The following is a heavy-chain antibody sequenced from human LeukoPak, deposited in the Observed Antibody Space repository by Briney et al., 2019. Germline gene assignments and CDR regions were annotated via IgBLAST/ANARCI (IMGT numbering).Heavy chain of an antibody. CDR3: AKDWHGDTTFDY. Sequence: PGGSLRLSCAASEFTFSSYGMHWVRQAPGKGLEWVAVISYDGSNKYYADSVKGRFTISRDNSKNTLYLQMNSLRAEDTAVYYCAKDWHGDTTFDYWGQGTLVTVSS. D-gene: IGHD4-17*01. CDR2: ISYDGSNK. CDR1: EFTFSSYG. V-gene: IGHV3-30*18. J-gene: IGHJ4*02.